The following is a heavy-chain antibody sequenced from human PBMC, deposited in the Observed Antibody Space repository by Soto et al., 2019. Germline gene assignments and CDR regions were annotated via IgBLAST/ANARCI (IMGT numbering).Heavy chain of an antibody. CDR2: IYYRGTT. V-gene: IGHV4-39*01. CDR3: ARHGMLTMVRGGFGY. J-gene: IGHJ4*02. CDR1: GGTISTSSYY. Sequence: SETLSLTCTVSGGTISTSSYYWGWIRQPPGKGLEWIGNIYYRGTTYYNPSLKSRVTISVDTSKNQFSLTLSSVTAADTAVYYCARHGMLTMVRGGFGYWGQGTLVTVSS. D-gene: IGHD3-10*01.